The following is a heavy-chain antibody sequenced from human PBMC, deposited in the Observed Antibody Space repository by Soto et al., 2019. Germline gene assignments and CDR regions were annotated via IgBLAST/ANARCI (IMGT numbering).Heavy chain of an antibody. CDR2: ISYDGSNK. D-gene: IGHD1-26*01. J-gene: IGHJ4*02. CDR3: ARYSGKYQGRIDY. Sequence: QVQLVVSAGGVVQPGRSLRLYRAASGITFSHYGIHWVRQAPGKGLEWLAVISYDGSNKHYADSVKGRFTVSRDNSKNTLYLQMNSTRAEVTAVYFVARYSGKYQGRIDYWGQGTLVTVSS. CDR1: GITFSHYG. V-gene: IGHV3-30*03.